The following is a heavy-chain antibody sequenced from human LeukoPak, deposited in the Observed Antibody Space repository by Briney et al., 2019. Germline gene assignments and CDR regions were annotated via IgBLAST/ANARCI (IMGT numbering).Heavy chain of an antibody. CDR1: GFTFDDYA. J-gene: IGHJ4*02. D-gene: IGHD3-3*01. V-gene: IGHV3-43D*04. Sequence: GGSLRLSCAASGFTFDDYAMHWVRQAPGKGLEWVSLISWDGGSTYYADSGKGRFTISRDNSKNSLYLQMNSLRAEDTALYYCARGVVIDYFDYWGQGTLVTVSS. CDR2: ISWDGGST. CDR3: ARGVVIDYFDY.